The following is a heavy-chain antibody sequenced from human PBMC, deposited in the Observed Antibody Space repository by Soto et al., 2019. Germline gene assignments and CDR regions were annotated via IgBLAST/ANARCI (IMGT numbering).Heavy chain of an antibody. J-gene: IGHJ6*02. CDR1: GYTFTSYG. Sequence: ASVKVSCKASGYTFTSYGISWVRQAPGQGLEWMGWISAYNGNTNYAQKLQGRVTMTTDTSTSTAYMELRRLRSDDTAVYYCASAASILTGYYGMDVWGQGTTVTVSS. D-gene: IGHD3-9*01. V-gene: IGHV1-18*01. CDR3: ASAASILTGYYGMDV. CDR2: ISAYNGNT.